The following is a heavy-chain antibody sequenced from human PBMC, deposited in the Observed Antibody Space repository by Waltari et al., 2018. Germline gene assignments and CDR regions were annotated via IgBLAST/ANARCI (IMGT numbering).Heavy chain of an antibody. V-gene: IGHV1-69*05. CDR1: GGTFSSYA. D-gene: IGHD4-4*01. CDR3: ARDRYDYSNRYYFDY. J-gene: IGHJ4*02. CDR2: SIPIFGTA. Sequence: QVQLVQSGAEVKKPGSSVKVSCKASGGTFSSYAISWVRQAPGQGLEWMGGSIPIFGTANYAQKFQGIVTITTDESTSTAYMELSSLRSEDTAVYYCARDRYDYSNRYYFDYWGQGTLVTVSS.